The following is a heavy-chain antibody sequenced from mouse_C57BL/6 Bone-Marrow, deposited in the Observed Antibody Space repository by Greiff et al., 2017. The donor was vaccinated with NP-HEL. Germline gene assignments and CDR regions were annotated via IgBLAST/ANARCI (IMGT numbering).Heavy chain of an antibody. J-gene: IGHJ3*01. D-gene: IGHD4-1*01. CDR1: GYTFTSYG. Sequence: QVQLQQSGAELARPGASVKLSCKASGYTFTSYGISWVKQRTGQGLEWIGEIYPRSGNTYYNEKFKGKATLTADKSSSTAYMELRSLTSEDSAVYFGARGNWDVFFAYWGQGTLVTVSA. V-gene: IGHV1-81*01. CDR3: ARGNWDVFFAY. CDR2: IYPRSGNT.